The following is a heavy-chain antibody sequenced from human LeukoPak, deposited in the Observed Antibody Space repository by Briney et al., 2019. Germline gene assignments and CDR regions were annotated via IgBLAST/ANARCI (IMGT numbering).Heavy chain of an antibody. CDR3: ARTSGSSYLFDY. D-gene: IGHD1-26*01. V-gene: IGHV4-59*01. CDR2: VYSSGST. CDR1: GGSISSDY. J-gene: IGHJ4*02. Sequence: SETLSLTCTVSGGSISSDYGSWGRQPPGKELGCIVYVYSSGSTTYNPSLNRPVTISVDPSTIQLSLKLSSVTAADTAVYCCARTSGSSYLFDYWGQGTLVTVSS.